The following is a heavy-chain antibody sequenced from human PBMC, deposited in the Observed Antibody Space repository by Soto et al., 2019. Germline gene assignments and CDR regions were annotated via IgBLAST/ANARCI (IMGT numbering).Heavy chain of an antibody. V-gene: IGHV3-30*18. J-gene: IGHJ6*03. CDR1: GFTFRGYG. CDR3: AKDLAGYYYYYYMDV. D-gene: IGHD3-3*02. CDR2: ISSDGTNE. Sequence: QVQLVESGGGVVQPGRSLRLSCAASGFTFRGYGIHWVRQAPGKGLEWVAVISSDGTNEYYADSVKGRFTISRDNSKNTLYLQMNSLRADDTAVYYCAKDLAGYYYYYYMDVWGKGTTVTVSS.